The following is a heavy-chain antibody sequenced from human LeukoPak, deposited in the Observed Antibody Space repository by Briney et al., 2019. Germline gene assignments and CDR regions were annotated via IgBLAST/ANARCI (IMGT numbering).Heavy chain of an antibody. D-gene: IGHD3/OR15-3a*01. J-gene: IGHJ3*02. CDR1: GFTFSSYG. CDR3: ARVSGSINYYFGAFDI. V-gene: IGHV3-30*02. Sequence: GGSLRLSCAASGFTFSSYGMHWVRQAPGKGLEWVAFIRYDGSNKYYVDSVKGRFTISRDNAKNTLYLQMNSLRAEDTAMYYCARVSGSINYYFGAFDIWGQGTMVTVSS. CDR2: IRYDGSNK.